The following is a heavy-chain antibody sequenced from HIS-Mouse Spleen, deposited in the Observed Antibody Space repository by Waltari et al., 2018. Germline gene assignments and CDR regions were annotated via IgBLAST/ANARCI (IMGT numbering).Heavy chain of an antibody. CDR2: ISYDGSNK. D-gene: IGHD3-10*01. J-gene: IGHJ4*02. V-gene: IGHV3-30-3*01. CDR1: GFTFISYA. Sequence: QVQLVESGGGVVQPGRSLRLSCAASGFTFISYAMHWVRQAPGKGLEWVAVISYDGSNKYYADSVKGRFTISRDNSKNTLYLQMNSLRAEDTAVYYCARVTGGGYWGQGTLVTVSS. CDR3: ARVTGGGY.